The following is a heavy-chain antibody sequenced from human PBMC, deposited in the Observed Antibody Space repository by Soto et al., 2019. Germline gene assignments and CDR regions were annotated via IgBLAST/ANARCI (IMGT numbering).Heavy chain of an antibody. CDR1: GGSVSSGSYY. Sequence: SETLSLTCTVSGGSVSSGSYYWSWIRQPPGKGLEWIGYIYYSGSTNYNPSLKSRVTISVDTSKNQFSLKLSSVTAADTAVYYCARVLRYYAYYYGMDVWGQGTTVTSP. J-gene: IGHJ6*02. V-gene: IGHV4-61*01. CDR3: ARVLRYYAYYYGMDV. D-gene: IGHD1-26*01. CDR2: IYYSGST.